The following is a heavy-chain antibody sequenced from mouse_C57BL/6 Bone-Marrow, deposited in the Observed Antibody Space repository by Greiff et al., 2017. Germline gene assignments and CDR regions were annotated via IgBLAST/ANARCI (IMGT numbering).Heavy chain of an antibody. V-gene: IGHV1-81*01. J-gene: IGHJ3*01. Sequence: VQLQQSGAELARPGASVKLSCKASGYTFTSYGISWVKQRTGQGLEWIGEIYPRSGNTYYNEKFKGKATLTADKSSSTAYMELRSLTSEYSAVYFCAKVDYSNFAYWGQGTLVTVSA. CDR2: IYPRSGNT. CDR3: AKVDYSNFAY. D-gene: IGHD2-5*01. CDR1: GYTFTSYG.